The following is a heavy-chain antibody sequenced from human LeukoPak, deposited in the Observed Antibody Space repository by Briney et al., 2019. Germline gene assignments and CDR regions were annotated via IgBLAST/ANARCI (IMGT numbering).Heavy chain of an antibody. D-gene: IGHD5-18*01. V-gene: IGHV4-34*01. CDR2: INHSGST. CDR1: GGSLSGYY. CDR3: ARVDTATVFPYY. Sequence: RPSETLSLTCAVYGGSLSGYYWCWIRQPPGKGLEWIGEINHSGSTNYNPSLKSRVTISVDTSKNQFSLKLSSVTAADTAVYYCARVDTATVFPYYWGQGTLVTVSS. J-gene: IGHJ4*02.